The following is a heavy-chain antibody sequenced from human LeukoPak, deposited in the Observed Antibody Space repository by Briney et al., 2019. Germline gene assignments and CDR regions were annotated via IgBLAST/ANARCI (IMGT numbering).Heavy chain of an antibody. CDR3: ARAAYYDFWSGNYPPPRLNWFDP. CDR2: INHSGST. J-gene: IGHJ5*02. D-gene: IGHD3-3*01. Sequence: PSETLSLTCAVYGGSFSGYYWSWIRQPPGKGLEWIGEINHSGSTNYNPSLKSRVTISVDTSKNQFSLKLSSVTAADTAVYYCARAAYYDFWSGNYPPPRLNWFDPWGQGTLVTVSS. V-gene: IGHV4-34*01. CDR1: GGSFSGYY.